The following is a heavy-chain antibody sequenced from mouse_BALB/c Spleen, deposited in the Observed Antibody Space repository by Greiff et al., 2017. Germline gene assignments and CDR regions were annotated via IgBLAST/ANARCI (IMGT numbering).Heavy chain of an antibody. D-gene: IGHD2-14*01. CDR3: ARRNRFWYFDV. CDR1: GYTFTTYP. CDR2: FHPYNDDT. V-gene: IGHV1-47*01. Sequence: QVQLKQSGAELVKPGASVKMSCKAFGYTFTTYPIEWMKQNHGKSLEWIGNFHPYNDDTKYNEKFKGKAKLTVEKSSSTVYLELSRLTSDDSAVYYCARRNRFWYFDVWGAGTTVTVSS. J-gene: IGHJ1*01.